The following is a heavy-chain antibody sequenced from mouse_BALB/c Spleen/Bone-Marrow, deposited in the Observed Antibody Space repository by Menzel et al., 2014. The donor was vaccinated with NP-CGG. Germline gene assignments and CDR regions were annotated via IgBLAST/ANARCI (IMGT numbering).Heavy chain of an antibody. CDR2: IRSKANNHAT. CDR3: VRNYGSCLC. D-gene: IGHD1-1*01. J-gene: IGHJ2*01. CDR1: GFTFSDAR. V-gene: IGHV6-6*01. Sequence: EVKVEEFGGGLVQPGGSMKLSCAASGFTFSDARMDWVRQSPEKGLDWVAEIRSKANNHATFYAESVKGRFTISRDDSKSFVYLQMISLRPEDTGIYYCVRNYGSCLCWGRGTALTVSS.